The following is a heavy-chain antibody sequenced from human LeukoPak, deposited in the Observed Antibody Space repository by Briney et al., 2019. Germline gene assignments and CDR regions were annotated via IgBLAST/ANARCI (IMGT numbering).Heavy chain of an antibody. Sequence: GGSLRLSCAGSGFTFVTSWMAWVRQAPGRGLEWGANINPDGSHKDHVDSVKGRFTISRDNAQKSGYLQMNSLRAEDTAVYYCARDPLNGALDYWGQGVLVTVSS. CDR2: INPDGSHK. CDR3: ARDPLNGALDY. CDR1: GFTFVTSW. V-gene: IGHV3-7*01. J-gene: IGHJ4*02. D-gene: IGHD2-8*01.